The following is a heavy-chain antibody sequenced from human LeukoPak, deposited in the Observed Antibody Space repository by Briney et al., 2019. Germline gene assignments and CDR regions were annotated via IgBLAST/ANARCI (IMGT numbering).Heavy chain of an antibody. CDR1: GFTFSSKA. Sequence: GESLRLSCAASGFTFSSKAMSWVRQAPGKGLEWVATVSGVGITTYYADSVKGRVTVSRDNSKNTLWLQMNSLRAEDTAVYYCAKDRDGDYYFDHWGQGTLVTVSS. CDR3: AKDRDGDYYFDH. J-gene: IGHJ4*02. D-gene: IGHD4-17*01. CDR2: VSGVGITT. V-gene: IGHV3-23*01.